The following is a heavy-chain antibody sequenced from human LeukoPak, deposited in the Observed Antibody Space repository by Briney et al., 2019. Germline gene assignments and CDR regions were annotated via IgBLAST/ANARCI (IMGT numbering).Heavy chain of an antibody. Sequence: GASVKVSCKASGYTFTGYYIHWVRQAPGQGLEWMGWINPNSGGTNYAQKFQGRVTMTRDTSISTACMELSRLTSDDTAVYYCARDAIVRDYSNSDYWGQGTLVTVSS. CDR3: ARDAIVRDYSNSDY. J-gene: IGHJ4*02. D-gene: IGHD4-11*01. CDR2: INPNSGGT. CDR1: GYTFTGYY. V-gene: IGHV1-2*02.